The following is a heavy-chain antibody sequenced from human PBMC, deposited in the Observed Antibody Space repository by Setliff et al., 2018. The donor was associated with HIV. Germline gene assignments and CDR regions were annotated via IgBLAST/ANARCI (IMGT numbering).Heavy chain of an antibody. D-gene: IGHD2-8*01. J-gene: IGHJ3*02. CDR1: GGTFRSYA. CDR2: IIPIFGIA. Sequence: SVKVSCKASGGTFRSYAITWVRQAPGQGLEWMGRIIPIFGIANYAQKFQGSVTITADESTSTAYMELSSLRFEDTAVYYCASDEVYYDTNGVCLDAFDIWGQGTMVTVSS. CDR3: ASDEVYYDTNGVCLDAFDI. V-gene: IGHV1-69*13.